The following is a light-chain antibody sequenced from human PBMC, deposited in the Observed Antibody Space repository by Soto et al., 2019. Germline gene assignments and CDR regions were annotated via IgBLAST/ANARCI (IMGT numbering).Light chain of an antibody. V-gene: IGKV1-12*01. J-gene: IGKJ3*01. Sequence: DVQMTQSPSSVSASVGDSVTITCRASHNIHNWLAWYQQIPGRAPKLLIYAASSLQIGVPSRFSGSGSETDITLTIGILQPEDSAAYYGQQANYFPPTFGPGIKVDIK. CDR3: QQANYFPPT. CDR1: HNIHNW. CDR2: AAS.